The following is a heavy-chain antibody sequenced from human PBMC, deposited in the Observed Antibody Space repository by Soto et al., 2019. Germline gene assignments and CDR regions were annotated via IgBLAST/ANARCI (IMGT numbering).Heavy chain of an antibody. CDR1: VGSFSGYY. V-gene: IGHV4-34*01. Sequence: PAETLSLTCAVYVGSFSGYYWSWIRQPPGKGLDWIGEINHSGSTNYNPSLKSRVTISVDTSKNQFSLKLSSVTAADTAVYYCARGKLSDYVWGSYRYHFDYWGQGTVVTVSS. CDR2: INHSGST. CDR3: ARGKLSDYVWGSYRYHFDY. J-gene: IGHJ4*02. D-gene: IGHD3-16*02.